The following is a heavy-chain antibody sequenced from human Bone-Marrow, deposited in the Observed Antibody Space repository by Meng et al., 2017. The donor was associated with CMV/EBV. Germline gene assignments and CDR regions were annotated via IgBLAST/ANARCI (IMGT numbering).Heavy chain of an antibody. CDR3: ARLRFLEWLLLDY. J-gene: IGHJ4*02. Sequence: SVKVSCKASGGTFSSYAISWVRQAPGQGLEWMGGIIPIFGTANYAQKFQGRVTITTDESTSTAYMELNSLRAEDTAVYYCARLRFLEWLLLDYWGQGTLVTVSS. CDR1: GGTFSSYA. CDR2: IIPIFGTA. D-gene: IGHD3-3*01. V-gene: IGHV1-69*05.